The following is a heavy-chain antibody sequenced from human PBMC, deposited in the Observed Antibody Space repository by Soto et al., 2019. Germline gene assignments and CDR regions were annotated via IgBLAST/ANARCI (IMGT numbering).Heavy chain of an antibody. CDR1: GFTFNSSE. CDR3: ARNECSSPPGFPPYYYSDMDI. V-gene: IGHV3-48*03. CDR2: INSGGGTK. D-gene: IGHD1-1*01. Sequence: GGSLRLSCVASGFTFNSSEMNWVRQAPGKGLEWVSYINSGGGTKYYADAVKGRFTISRDNAKKSLYLQKSSLRDEDAGIYYCARNECSSPPGFPPYYYSDMDIWGQGTPVTVSS. J-gene: IGHJ6*02.